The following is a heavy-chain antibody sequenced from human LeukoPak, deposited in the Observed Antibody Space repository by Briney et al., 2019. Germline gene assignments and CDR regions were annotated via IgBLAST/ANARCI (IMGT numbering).Heavy chain of an antibody. CDR1: GLTFSVSA. CDR3: THPAYYYNVDV. V-gene: IGHV3-73*01. Sequence: GGSLRLSCSASGLTFSVSAIHWVRQASGKGLEWVGRIKTKADNYATAYAASVKGRFTVSRDDSTNTAYLQMNSLKTEDTAIYYCTHPAYYYNVDVWGKGTTVTVSS. J-gene: IGHJ6*04. CDR2: IKTKADNYAT. D-gene: IGHD6-25*01.